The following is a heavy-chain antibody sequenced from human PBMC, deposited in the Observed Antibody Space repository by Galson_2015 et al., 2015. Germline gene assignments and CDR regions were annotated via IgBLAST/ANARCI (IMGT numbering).Heavy chain of an antibody. J-gene: IGHJ5*02. D-gene: IGHD3-9*01. CDR2: IYLGESDT. CDR3: ARGPSSHFDWFPNWFDP. V-gene: IGHV5-51*01. Sequence: QSGAEVKKPGESLMISCRGSGYSFTGYWIGWVRQMPGKGLEWRGIIYLGESDTRYSPSFQGQVPISADKSISTASLQWSSLKASDTAMYYCARGPSSHFDWFPNWFDPWGQGTLVTVSS. CDR1: GYSFTGYW.